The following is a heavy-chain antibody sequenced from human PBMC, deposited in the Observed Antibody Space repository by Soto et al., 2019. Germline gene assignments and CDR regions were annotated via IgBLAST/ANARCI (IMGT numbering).Heavy chain of an antibody. V-gene: IGHV3-11*01. CDR3: ARAYLYYYDSSGYGNAFDI. D-gene: IGHD3-22*01. Sequence: GESLRLSCGASGFTFSDYYMSWIHQAPGEGLEWVSYISSSGSTIYYADSVKGRFTISRDNAKNSLYPQMNSLRDEDTAVYYCARAYLYYYDSSGYGNAFDIWGQGTMVTVSS. J-gene: IGHJ3*02. CDR2: ISSSGSTI. CDR1: GFTFSDYY.